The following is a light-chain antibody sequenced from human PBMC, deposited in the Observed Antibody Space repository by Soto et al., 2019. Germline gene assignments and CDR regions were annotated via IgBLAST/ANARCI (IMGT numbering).Light chain of an antibody. Sequence: ETVLTQSPGTPSLSPGERATLFCRASRSVSSSYLAWYQQKPGQAPRLLIYGASSRATGIPDRFSGSGSGTDFTLTISRLEPEDFAVYYCQQYVNSPPSWTFGQGTKVEIK. J-gene: IGKJ1*01. CDR1: RSVSSSY. CDR2: GAS. V-gene: IGKV3-20*01. CDR3: QQYVNSPPSWT.